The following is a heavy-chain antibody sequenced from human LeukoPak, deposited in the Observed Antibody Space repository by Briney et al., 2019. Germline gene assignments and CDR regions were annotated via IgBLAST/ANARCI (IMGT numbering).Heavy chain of an antibody. D-gene: IGHD2-2*03. J-gene: IGHJ3*02. CDR1: GYPFTSYG. CDR3: ARDRVGYCSRISCYDAFDI. V-gene: IGHV1-18*01. CDR2: ISAYSGKT. Sequence: ASVKVSCKASGYPFTSYGFSWVRQAPGQGLQWMGWISAYSGKTDYAQKFQGRLTMTTDPSTSTAYMELRSLSSDDTAVYFCARDRVGYCSRISCYDAFDIWGQGTMVTVSS.